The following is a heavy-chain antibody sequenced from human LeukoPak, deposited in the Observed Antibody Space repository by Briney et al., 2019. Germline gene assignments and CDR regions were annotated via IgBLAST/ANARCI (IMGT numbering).Heavy chain of an antibody. CDR3: ARSTRVTKTSFDAFDI. J-gene: IGHJ3*02. CDR2: IYYSGST. CDR1: GGSISSSSYY. Sequence: SETLSLTCTVSGGSISSSSYYWGWIRQPPGRGLEWIGSIYYSGSTYYNPSLKSRVTISVDTSKNQFSLKLSSVTAADTAVYYCARSTRVTKTSFDAFDIWGQGTMVTVSS. D-gene: IGHD4-17*01. V-gene: IGHV4-39*07.